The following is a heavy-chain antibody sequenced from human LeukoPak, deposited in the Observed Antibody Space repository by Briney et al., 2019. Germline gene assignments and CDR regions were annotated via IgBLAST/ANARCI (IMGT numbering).Heavy chain of an antibody. J-gene: IGHJ4*01. D-gene: IGHD1-1*01. V-gene: IGHV4-4*07. Sequence: SETLSLTCTVSGASITSWYWSWLRQPAGKRLEWIGRVLNTGTTNYNPSLKSRVTMSLDTSKSQISLSMKSVTAADTAVYYCATGSGDFDHWGHGTWVTISS. CDR2: VLNTGTT. CDR1: GASITSWY. CDR3: ATGSGDFDH.